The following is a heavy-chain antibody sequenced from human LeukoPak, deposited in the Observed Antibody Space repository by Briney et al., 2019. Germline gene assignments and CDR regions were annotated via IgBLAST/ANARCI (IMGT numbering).Heavy chain of an antibody. D-gene: IGHD5-24*01. CDR1: GFTFSSFS. J-gene: IGHJ3*02. CDR3: AKDLLSPSFGYNPDDAFDI. Sequence: GGSLRLSCAASGFTFSSFSMNWVRQAPGKGLEWVSAISGSGGSTYYADSVKGRYTISRDNSKNTLYLQMNSLRAEDTAVYYCAKDLLSPSFGYNPDDAFDIWGQGTMVTVSS. V-gene: IGHV3-23*01. CDR2: ISGSGGST.